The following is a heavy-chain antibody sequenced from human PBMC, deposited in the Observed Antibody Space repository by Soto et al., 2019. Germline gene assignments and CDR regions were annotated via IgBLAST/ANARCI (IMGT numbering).Heavy chain of an antibody. V-gene: IGHV3-30-3*01. J-gene: IGHJ4*02. Sequence: GGSLRLSCAASGFTFSSYAMHWVRQAPGKGLEWVALISYDGSDKDYADSVKGRFTISRDNSRNTLFLQMNSLRAEDTAVYYCARDYYKYYDSSGYYRSQAYWGQGS. CDR1: GFTFSSYA. CDR3: ARDYYKYYDSSGYYRSQAY. CDR2: ISYDGSDK. D-gene: IGHD3-22*01.